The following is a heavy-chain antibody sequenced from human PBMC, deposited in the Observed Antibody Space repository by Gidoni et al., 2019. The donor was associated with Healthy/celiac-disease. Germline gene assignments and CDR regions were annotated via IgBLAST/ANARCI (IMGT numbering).Heavy chain of an antibody. V-gene: IGHV3-23*04. CDR3: AKDSQPGLWYYYYGMDV. D-gene: IGHD2-21*01. CDR2: ISGSGGST. Sequence: EVQLVESGGGLVQPGGSLRLSCAASGFPFSSYARSWVRQAPGKGLEWVSAISGSGGSTYYADSVKGRFTISRDNSKNTLYLQMNSLRAEDTAVYYCAKDSQPGLWYYYYGMDVWGQGTTVTVSS. J-gene: IGHJ6*02. CDR1: GFPFSSYA.